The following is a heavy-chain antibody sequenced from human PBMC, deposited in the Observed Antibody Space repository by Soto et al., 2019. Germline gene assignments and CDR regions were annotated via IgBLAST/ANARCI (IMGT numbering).Heavy chain of an antibody. D-gene: IGHD2-2*01. CDR1: GFTFSSYA. J-gene: IGHJ4*02. V-gene: IGHV3-23*01. CDR3: AKVRGRCSSTSCYRFDY. Sequence: EVQLLESGGGLVQPGGSLRLSCAASGFTFSSYAMSWVRQAPGKGLEWVPAISGSGGSTYYADSVKGRFTISRDNSKNTLYLQMNSLRAEDTAVYYCAKVRGRCSSTSCYRFDYWGQGTLVTVSS. CDR2: ISGSGGST.